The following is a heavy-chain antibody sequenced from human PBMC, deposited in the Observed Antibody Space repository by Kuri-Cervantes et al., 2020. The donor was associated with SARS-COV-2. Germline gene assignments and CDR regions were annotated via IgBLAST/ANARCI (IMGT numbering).Heavy chain of an antibody. J-gene: IGHJ4*02. Sequence: GSLRLSCTVSGGSISSSSYYWGWIRQPPGKGLEWIGTIYHSGTTYYNSSLKSRLTMSVDTPKNQFSLKLSSVTAADTAVYYCARLAPESPFDYWGQGTLVTVSS. V-gene: IGHV4-39*01. CDR2: IYHSGTT. D-gene: IGHD5-12*01. CDR3: ARLAPESPFDY. CDR1: GGSISSSSYY.